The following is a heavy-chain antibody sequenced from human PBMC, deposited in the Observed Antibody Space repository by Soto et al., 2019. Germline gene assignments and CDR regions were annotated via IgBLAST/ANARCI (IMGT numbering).Heavy chain of an antibody. CDR2: FDPEDGET. Sequence: GASVKVSCKVSGYTLTELSMHWVLQAPGKGLEWMGGFDPEDGETIYAQKFQGRVTMTEDTSTDTAYMELSSLRSEDTAVYYCATDFCSSTSCQGEYYYYGMDVWGQGTTVTVSS. CDR1: GYTLTELS. V-gene: IGHV1-24*01. CDR3: ATDFCSSTSCQGEYYYYGMDV. J-gene: IGHJ6*02. D-gene: IGHD2-2*01.